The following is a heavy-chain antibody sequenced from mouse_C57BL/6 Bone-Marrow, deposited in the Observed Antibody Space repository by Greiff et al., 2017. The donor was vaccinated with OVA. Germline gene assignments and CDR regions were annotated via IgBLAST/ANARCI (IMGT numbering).Heavy chain of an antibody. J-gene: IGHJ3*01. V-gene: IGHV1-50*01. CDR3: ASAVFAY. Sequence: QVQLQQPGAELVKPGASVKLSCKASGYTFTSYWMQWVKQRPGQGLEWIGEIDPSDSYTNYKQKFKGKATLTVDTSSSTAYMQLHSLTSEDSAVYYCASAVFAYWGQGTLVTVSA. CDR1: GYTFTSYW. CDR2: IDPSDSYT.